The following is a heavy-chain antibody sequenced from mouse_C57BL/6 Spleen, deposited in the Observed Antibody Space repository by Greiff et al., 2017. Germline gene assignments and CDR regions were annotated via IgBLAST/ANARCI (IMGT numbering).Heavy chain of an antibody. Sequence: VQLQQSGPELVKPGASVKISCKASGYSFTGYYMNWVKQSPEKSLEWIGEINPSTGGTTYNQKFKAKATLTLDKSSSTAYMQLKSLTSEDSAVYYCARYDDYYYAMDYWGQGTSVTVSS. V-gene: IGHV1-42*01. D-gene: IGHD2-3*01. CDR3: ARYDDYYYAMDY. CDR2: INPSTGGT. J-gene: IGHJ4*01. CDR1: GYSFTGYY.